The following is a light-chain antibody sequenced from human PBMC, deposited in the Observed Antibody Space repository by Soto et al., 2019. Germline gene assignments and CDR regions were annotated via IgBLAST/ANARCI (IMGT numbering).Light chain of an antibody. J-gene: IGKJ2*01. CDR3: QQYHIWYT. V-gene: IGKV3-15*01. CDR2: ETS. CDR1: QSVSTH. Sequence: EIVVTQFPATLSVSPGERATLSCRTSQSVSTHLAWFQQRPGQAPRLLIYETSTRATVVPARFTGSGSETEFTLTISSLQSEDFEVYYCQQYHIWYTFGQGPELEIK.